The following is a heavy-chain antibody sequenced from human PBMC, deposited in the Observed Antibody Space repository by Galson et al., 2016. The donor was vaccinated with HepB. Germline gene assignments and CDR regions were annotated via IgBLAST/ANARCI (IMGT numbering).Heavy chain of an antibody. D-gene: IGHD3-9*01. V-gene: IGHV3-23*01. CDR2: ISGRGGST. CDR1: GFTFSSYP. Sequence: SLRLSCAASGFTFSSYPMSWVRQAPGKGLEWVSSISGRGGSTYYADSVKGRFTISRDNSRNMLYLQMNSLRDEDTAVYYCARGLLYLDWYQLEGYGMDVWGQGTTVTVSS. CDR3: ARGLLYLDWYQLEGYGMDV. J-gene: IGHJ6*02.